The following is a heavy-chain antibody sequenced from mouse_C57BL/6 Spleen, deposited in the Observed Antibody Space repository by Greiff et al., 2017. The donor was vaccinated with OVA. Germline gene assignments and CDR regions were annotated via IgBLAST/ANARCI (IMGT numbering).Heavy chain of an antibody. CDR3: AREGYYYGSSYGLFDY. CDR1: GYTFTDYY. V-gene: IGHV1-26*01. D-gene: IGHD1-1*01. J-gene: IGHJ2*01. CDR2: INPNNGGT. Sequence: EVQLQQSGPELVKPGASVKISCKASGYTFTDYYMNWVKQSHGKSLEWIGDINPNNGGTSYNQKFKGKATLTVDKSSSTAYMELRSLTSEDSAVYYCAREGYYYGSSYGLFDYWGQGTTLTVSS.